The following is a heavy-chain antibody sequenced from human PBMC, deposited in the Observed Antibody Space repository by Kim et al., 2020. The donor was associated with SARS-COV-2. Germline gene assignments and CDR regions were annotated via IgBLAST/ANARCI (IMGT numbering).Heavy chain of an antibody. J-gene: IGHJ6*02. CDR3: ARDPASAASGTYVGMDV. Sequence: GGSLRLSCAASGFTFSGYAMHWVRQVPGKGLQWVALISYDGGITYFEDSVKGRFTISRDNSKNTVSLQMNSLRAEDTAVHYCARDPASAASGTYVGMDVWGQGTTVTVAS. CDR2: ISYDGGIT. CDR1: GFTFSGYA. V-gene: IGHV3-33*05. D-gene: IGHD3-10*01.